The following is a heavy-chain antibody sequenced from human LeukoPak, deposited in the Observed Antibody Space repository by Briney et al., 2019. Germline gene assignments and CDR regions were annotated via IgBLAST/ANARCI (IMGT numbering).Heavy chain of an antibody. J-gene: IGHJ4*01. CDR3: AKGAADGTYYIDY. V-gene: IGHV3-23*01. Sequence: GGSLRLSCAASGFTFSSYAMSWVRQAPGKGLEWVSAISGSGGSTYCADSVRGRFTISRDNSKNTLYLQINSLRAEDTAIYCCAKGAADGTYYIDYWGRGTLVTVSS. CDR1: GFTFSSYA. CDR2: ISGSGGST. D-gene: IGHD6-13*01.